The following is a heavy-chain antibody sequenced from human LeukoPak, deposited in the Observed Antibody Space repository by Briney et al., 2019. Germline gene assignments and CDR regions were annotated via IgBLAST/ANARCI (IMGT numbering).Heavy chain of an antibody. Sequence: GGSLRFSCAATGLTFGNSWVHWVRQAPGKGLVWVSLMHADASTATYAASMKGPFTISRHNASNTLSLQMNSLTIEDTAVYYCVVVVEPPDSDGFDVWGQGTMITVSS. CDR2: MHADASTA. CDR1: GLTFGNSW. D-gene: IGHD1-14*01. V-gene: IGHV3-74*01. J-gene: IGHJ3*01. CDR3: VVVVEPPDSDGFDV.